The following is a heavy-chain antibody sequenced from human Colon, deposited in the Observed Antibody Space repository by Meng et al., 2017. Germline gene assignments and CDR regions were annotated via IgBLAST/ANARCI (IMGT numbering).Heavy chain of an antibody. CDR2: ISNDGSNK. V-gene: IGHV3-30*04. Sequence: GESPKISCAASGFTFSSYAMHWVRQAPGKGLEWVTVISNDGSNKYYADSVKGRFTISRDNSKNTLYLQMNSQRAEDTAVYYCSGGYDSSVDYWGQGTLVTVSS. J-gene: IGHJ4*02. D-gene: IGHD5-12*01. CDR3: SGGYDSSVDY. CDR1: GFTFSSYA.